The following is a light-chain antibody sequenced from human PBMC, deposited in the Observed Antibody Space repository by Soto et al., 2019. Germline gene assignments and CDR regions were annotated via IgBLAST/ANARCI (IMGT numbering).Light chain of an antibody. CDR1: QSVSSSN. Sequence: EIVLTQSPGTLSLSPGERATLSCRASQSVSSSNLAWNQQKPGQAPRLLIYGASSRATGIPDRFSGSGSGTDFTLTISRLEPEDFAVYYCQQYGSSPGTFGGGTKVEIK. V-gene: IGKV3-20*01. J-gene: IGKJ4*01. CDR2: GAS. CDR3: QQYGSSPGT.